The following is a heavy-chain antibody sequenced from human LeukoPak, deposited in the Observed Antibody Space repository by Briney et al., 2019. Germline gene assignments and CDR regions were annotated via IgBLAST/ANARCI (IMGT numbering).Heavy chain of an antibody. CDR1: GFTFSSYG. CDR3: AKGYREWELLHY. CDR2: IWYDGSNK. D-gene: IGHD1-26*01. J-gene: IGHJ4*02. Sequence: GGSLRLSCAASGFTFSSYGMHWGRQAPGKGLEWVAVIWYDGSNKYYADSVKGRFTISRDNPKNTLYLQMNSLRAEDTAVYYCAKGYREWELLHYWGQGTLVTVSS. V-gene: IGHV3-33*06.